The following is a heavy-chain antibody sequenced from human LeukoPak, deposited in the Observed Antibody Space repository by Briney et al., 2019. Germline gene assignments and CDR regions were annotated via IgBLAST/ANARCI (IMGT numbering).Heavy chain of an antibody. CDR1: GFTFSSYS. V-gene: IGHV3-48*01. Sequence: GGSLRLSCAASGFTFSSYSMIWVRQAPGKGLEWVSYISSSSSTIYYADSVKGRFTISRDNAKNSLYLQMNSLRAEDTAVYYCARDQLTWTSYYFDYWGQGTLVTVSS. CDR2: ISSSSSTI. D-gene: IGHD1-1*01. CDR3: ARDQLTWTSYYFDY. J-gene: IGHJ4*02.